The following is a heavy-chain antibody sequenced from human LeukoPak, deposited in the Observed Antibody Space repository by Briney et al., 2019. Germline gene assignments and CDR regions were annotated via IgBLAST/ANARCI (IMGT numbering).Heavy chain of an antibody. D-gene: IGHD5-18*01. Sequence: GGSLKISCKGSGYSFTSYWIGWVRQTPGKGLEGMGIIYPGDSDTRYSPSFQGQVTISADKSISTAYLQWSSLKASDTAMYYCARPARGYSYRREDYFDYWGQGTLVTVSS. V-gene: IGHV5-51*01. CDR1: GYSFTSYW. CDR3: ARPARGYSYRREDYFDY. CDR2: IYPGDSDT. J-gene: IGHJ4*02.